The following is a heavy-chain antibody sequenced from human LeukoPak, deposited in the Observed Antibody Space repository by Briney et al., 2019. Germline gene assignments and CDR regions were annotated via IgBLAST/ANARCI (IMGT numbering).Heavy chain of an antibody. V-gene: IGHV3-23*01. CDR1: GFTFSSTS. CDR2: TVGGGDGI. Sequence: PGGSLRLSCAASGFTFSSTSMSWVRQAPGKGLEWVAVTVGGGDGIYYADSVKGRFTISRDSSKRILYLQMNSVRAEDTAIYYCGKEVERHFDLKYWGQGTLVTVSS. CDR3: GKEVERHFDLKY. J-gene: IGHJ4*02.